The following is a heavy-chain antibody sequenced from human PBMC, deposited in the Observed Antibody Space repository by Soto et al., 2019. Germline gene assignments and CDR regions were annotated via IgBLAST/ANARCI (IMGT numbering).Heavy chain of an antibody. CDR2: ISGSGGDT. Sequence: EVQLLESGGGLAPPGGSLRLSCAASGFSFSSYAMNWVRQAPGKGVEWVAGISGSGGDTYYVDSVKGRFTISRDNSKNTLYLQINSLGSEDRAEFYCAKAGLAAGGTVWNWFDPGAREPGSASPQ. CDR3: AKAGLAAGGTVWNWFDP. J-gene: IGHJ5*02. D-gene: IGHD6-13*01. CDR1: GFSFSSYA. V-gene: IGHV3-23*01.